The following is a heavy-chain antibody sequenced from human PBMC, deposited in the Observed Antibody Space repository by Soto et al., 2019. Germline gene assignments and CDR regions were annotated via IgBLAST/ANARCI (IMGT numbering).Heavy chain of an antibody. D-gene: IGHD2-2*01. Sequence: QVQLVQSGAEVKKPGSSVKVSCKASGGTFSSYAISWVRQAPGQGLEWMGGIIPISGTANYAQKFQGRVTITADESTSTAYMERSSLRSEDTAVYYCARSQGSSTSLEIYYYYYYGMDVWGQGTMVTVSS. CDR3: ARSQGSSTSLEIYYYYYYGMDV. CDR2: IIPISGTA. V-gene: IGHV1-69*01. J-gene: IGHJ6*02. CDR1: GGTFSSYA.